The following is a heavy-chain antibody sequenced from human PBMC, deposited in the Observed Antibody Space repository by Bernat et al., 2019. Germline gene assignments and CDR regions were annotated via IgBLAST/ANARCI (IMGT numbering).Heavy chain of an antibody. CDR2: IGSGGTI. J-gene: IGHJ4*02. D-gene: IGHD6-13*01. V-gene: IGHV3-48*01. Sequence: EVQLLESGGGLVQPGGSLRLSCAASGFTFSSYAMSWVRQAPGKGLEWVSYIGSGGTINYADSVKGRFTISRDNAKNSVYLQMNSLRAEDSAVYYCARAYSSNWYDYWGQGTLVTVSS. CDR3: ARAYSSNWYDY. CDR1: GFTFSSYA.